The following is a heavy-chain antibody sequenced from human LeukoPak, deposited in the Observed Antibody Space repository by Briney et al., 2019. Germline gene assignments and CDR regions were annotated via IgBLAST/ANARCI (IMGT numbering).Heavy chain of an antibody. V-gene: IGHV1-18*01. CDR3: ARSSGTKPNWFDP. CDR2: ISAYNGNT. CDR1: GYTFTSYG. D-gene: IGHD3-10*01. Sequence: ASVKVSCKASGYTFTSYGISWVRQAPGQGLEWMGWISAYNGNTNYAQKPQGRVTMTTDTSTSTAYMELSSLRSEDTAVYYCARSSGTKPNWFDPWGQGTLVTVSS. J-gene: IGHJ5*02.